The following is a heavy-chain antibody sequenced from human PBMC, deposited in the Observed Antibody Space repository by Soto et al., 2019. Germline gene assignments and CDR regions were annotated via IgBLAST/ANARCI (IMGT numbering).Heavy chain of an antibody. CDR1: GGSISSYY. CDR2: IYYSGST. V-gene: IGHV4-59*01. CDR3: ARVYYDFWSGYYTGPRHLGAFDY. D-gene: IGHD3-3*01. Sequence: PSETLSLTCTVSGGSISSYYWSWIRQPPGKGLEWIGYIYYSGSTNYNPSLKSRVTISVDTSKNQFSLKLSSVTAADTAVYYCARVYYDFWSGYYTGPRHLGAFDYWGQGTLGTLFS. J-gene: IGHJ4*02.